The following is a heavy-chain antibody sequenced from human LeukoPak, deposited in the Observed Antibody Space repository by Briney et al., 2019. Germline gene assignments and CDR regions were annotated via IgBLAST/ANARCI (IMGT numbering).Heavy chain of an antibody. CDR2: IIPIFGTA. J-gene: IGHJ5*02. CDR1: GYTFSNYG. CDR3: ARKVPNDSSGYYYRGQFDP. Sequence: SVKVSCKASGYTFSNYGISWVRQAPGQGLEWMGGIIPIFGTANYAQKFQGRVTITADKSTSTAYMELSSLRSEDTAVYYCARKVPNDSSGYYYRGQFDPWGQGTLVTVSS. V-gene: IGHV1-69*06. D-gene: IGHD3-22*01.